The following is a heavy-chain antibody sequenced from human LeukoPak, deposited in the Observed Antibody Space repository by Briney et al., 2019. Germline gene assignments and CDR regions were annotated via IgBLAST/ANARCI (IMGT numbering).Heavy chain of an antibody. J-gene: IGHJ3*02. CDR1: GYTFTGYY. CDR3: ARVLMTTVTTEAFDI. CDR2: INPNSGGT. D-gene: IGHD4-17*01. Sequence: GASVKVSCKASGYTFTGYYMHWVRQAPGQGLEWMGWINPNSGGTNYAQKLQGRVTMTTDTSTSTAYMELRSLRSDDTAVYYCARVLMTTVTTEAFDIWGQGTMVTVSS. V-gene: IGHV1-2*02.